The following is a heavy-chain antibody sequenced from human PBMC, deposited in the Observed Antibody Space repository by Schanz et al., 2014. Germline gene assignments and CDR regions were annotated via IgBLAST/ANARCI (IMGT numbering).Heavy chain of an antibody. D-gene: IGHD2-21*01. CDR3: ARDRLECGAECYSVEVFEI. J-gene: IGHJ4*02. CDR2: IIPIHGIA. CDR1: GGTFSTYP. V-gene: IGHV1-69*04. Sequence: QVQLVQSGAEVKKPGSSMKVSCKASGGTFSTYPINWLRQAPGQGLEWMGRIIPIHGIANYAQKFQDKVTITADTSTTTAYMELSGLRSEDTAVYYCARDRLECGAECYSVEVFEIWGQGTLXIVSS.